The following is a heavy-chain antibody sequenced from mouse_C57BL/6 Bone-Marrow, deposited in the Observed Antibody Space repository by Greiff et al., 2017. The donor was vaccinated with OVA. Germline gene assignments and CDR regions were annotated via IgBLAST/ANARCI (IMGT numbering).Heavy chain of an antibody. CDR1: GYTFTNYW. V-gene: IGHV1-59*01. J-gene: IGHJ2*02. CDR2: IAPSDSYI. CDR3: AHYGSRLYLHY. Sequence: QVQLQQPGAELVRPGTSVKLSCKASGYTFTNYWMHWVKQRPGQGLEWIGVIAPSDSYINYNQKFKGRATLTVDTSSSTAYMHLSSLTSEDSAVYYCAHYGSRLYLHYWGQSTSLTVSS. D-gene: IGHD1-1*01.